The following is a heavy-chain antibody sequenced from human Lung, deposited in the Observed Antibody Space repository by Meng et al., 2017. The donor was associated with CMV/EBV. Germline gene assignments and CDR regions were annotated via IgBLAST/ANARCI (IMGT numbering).Heavy chain of an antibody. CDR1: RGSVTSSSSY. Sequence: SETXSLTCTVSRGSVTSSSSYWTWIRQPPGKGLEWIGYVYYDGSTNYNPSLKSRVTISLDTSKNQFSLDLRSVTAADTAVYYCAREDEEGGYFDNWGKGTPVTVSS. V-gene: IGHV4-61*01. J-gene: IGHJ4*02. CDR3: AREDEEGGYFDN. D-gene: IGHD3-16*01. CDR2: VYYDGST.